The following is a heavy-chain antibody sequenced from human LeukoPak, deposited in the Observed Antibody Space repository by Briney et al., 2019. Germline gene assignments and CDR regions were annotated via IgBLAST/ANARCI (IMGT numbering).Heavy chain of an antibody. Sequence: GGPLRLSCAASGITFSDYAMTWVRQAPGKGLEWFSTIRRSGDDTYYADSVKGRFTISRDNAKNSLYLQMNSLRAEDTAVYYCARDRSNRITFGGVIIDWRFDYWGQGTLVTVSS. CDR2: IRRSGDDT. D-gene: IGHD3-16*01. V-gene: IGHV3-23*01. J-gene: IGHJ4*02. CDR1: GITFSDYA. CDR3: ARDRSNRITFGGVIIDWRFDY.